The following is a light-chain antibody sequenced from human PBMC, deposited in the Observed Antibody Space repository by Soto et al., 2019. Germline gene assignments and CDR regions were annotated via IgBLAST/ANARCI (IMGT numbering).Light chain of an antibody. Sequence: QSALTQPPSVSGSPGQSVTISCTGTRSDVGAYNFVSWYQQHPGKAPKLIIFDVSARPSGVPDRFSGSKSGNTASLPISGLQADDEADYYCCSYAGTDSPVLGGGTKLTVL. CDR3: CSYAGTDSPV. V-gene: IGLV2-11*01. J-gene: IGLJ2*01. CDR1: RSDVGAYNF. CDR2: DVS.